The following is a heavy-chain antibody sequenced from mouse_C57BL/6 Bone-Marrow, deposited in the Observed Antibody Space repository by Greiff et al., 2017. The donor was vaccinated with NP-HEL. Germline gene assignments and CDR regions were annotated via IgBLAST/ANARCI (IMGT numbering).Heavy chain of an antibody. CDR3: VRRDLRDVGYFDV. CDR1: GFSFNTYA. V-gene: IGHV10-1*01. Sequence: EVKVVESGGGLVQPKGSLKLSCAASGFSFNTYAMNWVRQAPGKGLEWVARIRSKSNNYATYYADSVKDRFTISRDDSESMLYLQMNNVKTEDTAMYYCVRRDLRDVGYFDVWGTGTTVTVSS. CDR2: IRSKSNNYAT. J-gene: IGHJ1*03.